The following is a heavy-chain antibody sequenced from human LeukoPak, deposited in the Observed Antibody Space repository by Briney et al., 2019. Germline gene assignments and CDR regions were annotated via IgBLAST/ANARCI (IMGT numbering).Heavy chain of an antibody. CDR2: ISDSGGST. CDR3: ASSYGSSAYYPFDY. V-gene: IGHV3-23*01. J-gene: IGHJ4*02. Sequence: GGSLRLSCVASGFAFRNNAMSWVRQAPGKGLEWVSFISDSGGSTNYADSVKGRFTISRDNSKNTLYLQMNTLRAEDTAIYYCASSYGSSAYYPFDYWGQGTLVTVFS. CDR1: GFAFRNNA. D-gene: IGHD3-22*01.